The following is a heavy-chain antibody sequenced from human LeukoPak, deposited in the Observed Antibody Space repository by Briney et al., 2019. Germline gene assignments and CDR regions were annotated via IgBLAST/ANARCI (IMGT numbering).Heavy chain of an antibody. CDR2: ISWNSGSI. Sequence: GGSLRLSCAASGFTFDDYAMHWVRQAPGKGLEWVSGISWNSGSIGYADSVKGRFTISRDNAKNSLYLQMNSLRAEDTALYYCAKGPYYYDSSGYYSDYFDYWGQGTLVTVSS. CDR1: GFTFDDYA. CDR3: AKGPYYYDSSGYYSDYFDY. D-gene: IGHD3-22*01. J-gene: IGHJ4*02. V-gene: IGHV3-9*01.